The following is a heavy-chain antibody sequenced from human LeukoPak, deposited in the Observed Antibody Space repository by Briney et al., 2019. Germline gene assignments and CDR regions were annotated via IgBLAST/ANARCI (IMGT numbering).Heavy chain of an antibody. CDR2: IYHSGST. J-gene: IGHJ4*02. CDR3: ARGAYGSGFYYFDY. V-gene: IGHV4-30-2*01. Sequence: PSETLSLTCAVSGGSISSGGYSWSWIRQPPGKGLEWIGHIYHSGSTYYNPSLKSRVTISVDRSKNQFSLKLSSVTAADTAVYYCARGAYGSGFYYFDYWGQGTLVTVSS. D-gene: IGHD3-10*01. CDR1: GGSISSGGYS.